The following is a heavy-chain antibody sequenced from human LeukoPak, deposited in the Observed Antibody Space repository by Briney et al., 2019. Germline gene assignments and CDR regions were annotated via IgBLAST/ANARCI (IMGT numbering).Heavy chain of an antibody. D-gene: IGHD2-21*02. CDR1: GGTLSSYA. CDR2: IIPIVDTS. J-gene: IGHJ3*01. CDR3: ARDCGGDCYWGDAFDV. Sequence: SVKVSCKASGGTLSSYAINWVRQAPGQGLEWMGRIIPIVDTSNFAEKFQGRVTISADTSTGTAYMELSSLRSEDTAVYYCARDCGGDCYWGDAFDVRGQGTIVTVSS. V-gene: IGHV1-69*04.